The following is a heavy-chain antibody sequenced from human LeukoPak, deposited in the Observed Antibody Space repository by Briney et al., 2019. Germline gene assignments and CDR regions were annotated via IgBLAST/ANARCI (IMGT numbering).Heavy chain of an antibody. Sequence: SETLSLTCTVSGGSISSYYWSWIRQPAGKGLEWIVRIYTSGSTNYNPSLKSRVTISVDTPKNQFSLKLSSVTAADTAVYYCAREALFYYYYYMDVWGKGTTVTISS. D-gene: IGHD2/OR15-2a*01. CDR1: GGSISSYY. J-gene: IGHJ6*03. V-gene: IGHV4-4*07. CDR2: IYTSGST. CDR3: AREALFYYYYYMDV.